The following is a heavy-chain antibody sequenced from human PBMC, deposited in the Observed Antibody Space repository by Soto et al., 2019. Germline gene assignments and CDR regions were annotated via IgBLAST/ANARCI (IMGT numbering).Heavy chain of an antibody. CDR1: GGSIGTYY. CDR2: IYYRGNT. V-gene: IGHV4-59*08. J-gene: IGHJ2*01. D-gene: IGHD3-22*01. CDR3: ARHGYYYDSSGYYYWYFDL. Sequence: PSETLSLTCTVSGGSIGTYYWSWIRQPPGKGLEWIGYIYYRGNTDYNPSLKSRVTISLDTPKNQFSLKLSSVTAADTAVYYCARHGYYYDSSGYYYWYFDLWGRGTLVTVSS.